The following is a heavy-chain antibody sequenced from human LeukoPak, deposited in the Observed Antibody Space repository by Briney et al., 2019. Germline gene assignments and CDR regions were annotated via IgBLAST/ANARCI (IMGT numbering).Heavy chain of an antibody. Sequence: PGGSLRLSCAATGFTFAGYAMTWVRQAPGKGLEWVSGISVGGGSPDYADSVKGRFTISRDNSKNTLYLQMNSLRAEDTAVYYCAKDDRYRYGYYFDYWGQGTLVTVSS. CDR1: GFTFAGYA. CDR2: ISVGGGSP. CDR3: AKDDRYRYGYYFDY. D-gene: IGHD5-18*01. J-gene: IGHJ4*02. V-gene: IGHV3-23*01.